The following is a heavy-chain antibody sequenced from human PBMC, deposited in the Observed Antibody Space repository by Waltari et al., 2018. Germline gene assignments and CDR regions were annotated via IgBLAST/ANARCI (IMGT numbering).Heavy chain of an antibody. V-gene: IGHV1-69*10. CDR2: ITPILDTS. CDR3: AREVRAYGLDV. D-gene: IGHD3-10*01. CDR1: GGTFSSYT. Sequence: QVQLVQSGAEVKKPGSSVKVSCKDSGGTFSSYTINWVRQAPGQGLEYLGGITPILDTSEYAQKFQVRVTITADKSTTTTYMELLSLTSEDTAVYYCAREVRAYGLDVWGQGTSVTVSS. J-gene: IGHJ6*02.